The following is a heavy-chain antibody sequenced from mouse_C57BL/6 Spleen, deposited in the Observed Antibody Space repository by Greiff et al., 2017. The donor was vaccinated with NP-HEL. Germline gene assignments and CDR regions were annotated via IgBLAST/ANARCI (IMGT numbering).Heavy chain of an antibody. CDR3: TTNSNSFAY. J-gene: IGHJ3*01. Sequence: EVKLQQSGAELVRPGASVKLSCTASGFNIKDDYMHWVKQRPEQGLEWIGWIDPENGDTEYASKFQGKATITADTSSNTAYLQLSSLTSEDTAVYYCTTNSNSFAYWGQGTLVTVSA. CDR1: GFNIKDDY. CDR2: IDPENGDT. V-gene: IGHV14-4*01. D-gene: IGHD2-5*01.